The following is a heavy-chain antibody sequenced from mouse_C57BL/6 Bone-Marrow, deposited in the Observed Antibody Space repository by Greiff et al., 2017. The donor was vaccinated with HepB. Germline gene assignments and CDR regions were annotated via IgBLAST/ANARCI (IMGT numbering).Heavy chain of an antibody. CDR2: IYPGSGNT. CDR1: GYTFTDYY. V-gene: IGHV1-76*01. CDR3: ARCCYYYGSSYDY. J-gene: IGHJ2*01. Sequence: VKLMESGAELVRPGASVKLSCKASGYTFTDYYINWVKQRPGQGLEWIARIYPGSGNTYYNEKFKGKATLTAEKSSSTAYMQLSSLTSEDSAVYFCARCCYYYGSSYDYWGQGTTLTVSS. D-gene: IGHD1-1*01.